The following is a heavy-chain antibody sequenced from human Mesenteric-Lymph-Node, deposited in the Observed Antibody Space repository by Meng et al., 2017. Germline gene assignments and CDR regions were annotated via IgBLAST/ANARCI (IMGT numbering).Heavy chain of an antibody. CDR2: IKSKTDGGTT. CDR1: GFTFSSYS. J-gene: IGHJ4*02. Sequence: GESLKISCAASGFTFSSYSMNWVRQAPGKGLEWVGRIKSKTDGGTTDYAAPVKGRFTISRDDSKNTLYLQMNSLKTEDTAVYYCTTDLTTVVTIDYWGQGTLVTVSS. V-gene: IGHV3-15*01. D-gene: IGHD4-23*01. CDR3: TTDLTTVVTIDY.